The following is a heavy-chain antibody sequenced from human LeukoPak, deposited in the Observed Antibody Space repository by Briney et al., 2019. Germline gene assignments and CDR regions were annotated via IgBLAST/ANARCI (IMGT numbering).Heavy chain of an antibody. CDR1: GYTFTGYH. D-gene: IGHD2-2*02. J-gene: IGHJ4*02. CDR2: INPNSWGT. Sequence: SVKDSCKATGYTFTGYHMHGVRQAPGQGGEGMRGINPNSWGTNYAQKFQGRVTMTRVTSISTAYMELSRLRSDDPAVYYCARVGGGYCSSTSCYTWDYWGQGTLVTVSS. CDR3: ARVGGGYCSSTSCYTWDY. V-gene: IGHV1-2*02.